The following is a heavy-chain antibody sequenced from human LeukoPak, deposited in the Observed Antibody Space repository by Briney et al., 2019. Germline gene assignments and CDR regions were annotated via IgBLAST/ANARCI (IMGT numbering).Heavy chain of an antibody. Sequence: PGGSLRLSCAASGFTFISNWMSWVRRAPGNGLEWLANIKQDGSEKYSEDNVTVRFPISRDNTKNSLYLQMQSLRAEDPAVYYCARRYSSGWFYFDYWGQGNLVTVSS. D-gene: IGHD6-19*01. CDR2: IKQDGSEK. V-gene: IGHV3-7*03. CDR3: ARRYSSGWFYFDY. CDR1: GFTFISNW. J-gene: IGHJ4*02.